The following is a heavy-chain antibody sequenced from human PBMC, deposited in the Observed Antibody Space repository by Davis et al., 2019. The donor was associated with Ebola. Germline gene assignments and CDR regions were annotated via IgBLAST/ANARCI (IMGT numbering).Heavy chain of an antibody. CDR2: IYYSGST. CDR3: AGLDGSGWYGLGYYYDVDV. D-gene: IGHD6-19*01. Sequence: PSETLSLTCAVSGGSISSGGYYWSWIRQPPGKGLEWIGYIYYSGSTNYNPSLKSRVTISVDTSKNQFSLKLSYVTAADTGVYYCAGLDGSGWYGLGYYYDVDVWGKGTTVTGSS. CDR1: GGSISSGGYY. J-gene: IGHJ6*03. V-gene: IGHV4-61*08.